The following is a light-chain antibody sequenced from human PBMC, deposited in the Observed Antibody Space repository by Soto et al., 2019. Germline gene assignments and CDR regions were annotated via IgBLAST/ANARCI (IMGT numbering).Light chain of an antibody. V-gene: IGLV2-14*01. CDR2: DVS. J-gene: IGLJ1*01. CDR3: SSYTSSSTLLYV. Sequence: QSALTQPASVSGSPGQSITISCTGTSSDVGGYNYVSWYQQHPGKAPKLMIYDVSNRPSGVSNRFSGSKSVNTASLTISGLQAEDAADYYCSSYTSSSTLLYVFGTGTKVTVL. CDR1: SSDVGGYNY.